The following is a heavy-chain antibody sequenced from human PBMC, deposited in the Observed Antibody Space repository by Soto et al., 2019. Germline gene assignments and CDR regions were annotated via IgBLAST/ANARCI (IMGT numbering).Heavy chain of an antibody. CDR1: GFTFSKAW. CDR2: IMSKTDGGTT. D-gene: IGHD1-26*01. CDR3: TTDSGMSPYSFDY. J-gene: IGHJ4*02. V-gene: IGHV3-15*01. Sequence: LRLSCATSGFTFSKAWVGWVRQAPGKGLEWVGRIMSKTDGGTTDYAAPVKGRFTISRDDSKSTLYLQMNSLKTEDTAFYYCTTDSGMSPYSFDYWGQGTLVTVSS.